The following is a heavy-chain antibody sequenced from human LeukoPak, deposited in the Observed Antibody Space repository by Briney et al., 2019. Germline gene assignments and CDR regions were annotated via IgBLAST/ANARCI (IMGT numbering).Heavy chain of an antibody. Sequence: QPGMSLRLSCAASGFTFSSYGMHWVRQAPGKGLEWVANTNDDGSEKNYVDSVKGRFTISRDNAKKSLFLQMNSLRADDTAVYFCLREEGAWGQGTLVTVSS. CDR3: LREEGA. D-gene: IGHD3-16*01. CDR1: GFTFSSYG. J-gene: IGHJ5*02. CDR2: TNDDGSEK. V-gene: IGHV3-7*01.